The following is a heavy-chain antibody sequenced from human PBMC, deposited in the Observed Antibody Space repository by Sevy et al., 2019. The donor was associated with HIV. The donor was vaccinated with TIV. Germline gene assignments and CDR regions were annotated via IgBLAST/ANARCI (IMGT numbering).Heavy chain of an antibody. Sequence: GGSLRLSCAASGFTFSNAWMSWVCQAPGKGLESVGRIKSKTDGGTTDYAAPVKGRFTISRDDSKNTLYLQMNSLKTEDTAVYYCTTVASSYSSGWYDFLFDYWGQGTLVTVSS. CDR1: GFTFSNAW. D-gene: IGHD6-19*01. CDR2: IKSKTDGGTT. J-gene: IGHJ4*02. V-gene: IGHV3-15*01. CDR3: TTVASSYSSGWYDFLFDY.